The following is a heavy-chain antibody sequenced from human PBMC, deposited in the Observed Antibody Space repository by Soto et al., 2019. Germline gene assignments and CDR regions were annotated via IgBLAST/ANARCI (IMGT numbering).Heavy chain of an antibody. Sequence: ASVKVSCKASGYTFTSYYMHWVRQAPGQGLEWMGWMNPNFGDTDYAQKFQGRVTMTRNTSISKAYMELGSLRSEDTAVYYCARIRVMASDHAMDVWGQGTTVTV. CDR1: GYTFTSYY. J-gene: IGHJ6*02. D-gene: IGHD2-8*01. CDR3: ARIRVMASDHAMDV. V-gene: IGHV1-8*02. CDR2: MNPNFGDT.